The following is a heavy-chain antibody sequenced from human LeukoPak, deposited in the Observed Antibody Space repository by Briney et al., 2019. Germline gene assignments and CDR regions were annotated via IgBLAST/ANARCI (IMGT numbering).Heavy chain of an antibody. CDR1: GLTFSSHT. CDR2: VTNGGTT. Sequence: PGGSLRLSCAASGLTFSSHTMNWVRQAPGKGLEYISSVTNGGTTYYADSVKGRFTISRDNSKSTLYLQMNSLRAEDTAVYYCARSSYSSSSSVWGQGTMVTVSS. CDR3: ARSSYSSSSSV. V-gene: IGHV3-23*01. J-gene: IGHJ3*01. D-gene: IGHD6-6*01.